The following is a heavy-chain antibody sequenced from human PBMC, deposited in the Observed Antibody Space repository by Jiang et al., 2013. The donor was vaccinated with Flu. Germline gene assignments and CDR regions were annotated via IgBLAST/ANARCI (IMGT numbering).Heavy chain of an antibody. V-gene: IGHV1-46*03. J-gene: IGHJ6*02. D-gene: IGHD6-13*01. Sequence: VKKPGASVKVSCKASGYTFTSYYMHWVRQAPGQGLEWMGIINPSGGSTSYAQKFQGRVTMTRDTSTSTVYMELSSLRSEDTAVYYCARPIIAAAEDYYGMDVWGQGTTVTVSS. CDR3: ARPIIAAAEDYYGMDV. CDR1: GYTFTSYY. CDR2: INPSGGST.